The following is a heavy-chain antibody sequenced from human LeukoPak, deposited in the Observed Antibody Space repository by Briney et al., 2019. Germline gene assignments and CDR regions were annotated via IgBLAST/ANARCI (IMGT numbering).Heavy chain of an antibody. V-gene: IGHV1-69*04. CDR1: GGTFSSYA. D-gene: IGHD6-13*01. J-gene: IGHJ4*02. Sequence: SVKVSCKASGGTFSSYAISWVRQAPGQGLEWMGRIIPIFGIANYAQKFQGRVTITADKSTSTAYMGLSSLRSEDTAVYYCARSLQQQLGSFDYWGQGTLVTVSS. CDR2: IIPIFGIA. CDR3: ARSLQQQLGSFDY.